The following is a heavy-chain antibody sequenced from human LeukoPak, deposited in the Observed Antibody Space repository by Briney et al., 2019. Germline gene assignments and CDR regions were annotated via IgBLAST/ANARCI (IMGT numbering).Heavy chain of an antibody. Sequence: GGSLRLSCAASGFTFSSYWMSWVRQAPGKGLEWVANIKQDGSEKYYVDSVKGRFTISRDNAKNSLYLQMNSLRAEDTAVYYCARDPRRGFWSGYYDYWGQGTLVTVSS. J-gene: IGHJ4*02. CDR2: IKQDGSEK. CDR3: ARDPRRGFWSGYYDY. V-gene: IGHV3-7*01. CDR1: GFTFSSYW. D-gene: IGHD3-3*01.